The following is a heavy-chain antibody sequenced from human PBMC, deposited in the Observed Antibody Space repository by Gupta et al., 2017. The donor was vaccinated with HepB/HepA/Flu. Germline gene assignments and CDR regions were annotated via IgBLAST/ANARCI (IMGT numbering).Heavy chain of an antibody. D-gene: IGHD2/OR15-2a*01. CDR3: ARQNNSFWALDY. V-gene: IGHV4-39*01. J-gene: IGHJ4*02. CDR2: IHNSGTT. Sequence: QVQLQESGPRLVKPSDTLSLTCTVSNDDMTTSNSPWCWIRQPPGEGLEWIANIHNSGTTYYNPSLKSRVTISIDPSKNQFFLKVHSVTAADTAVYYCARQNNSFWALDYWGQGTLVAVSS. CDR1: NDDMTTSNSP.